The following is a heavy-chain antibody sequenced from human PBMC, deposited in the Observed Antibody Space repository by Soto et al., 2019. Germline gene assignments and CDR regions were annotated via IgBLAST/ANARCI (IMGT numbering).Heavy chain of an antibody. Sequence: QVQLVQSGAEVKKPGASVKVSCKASGYTFTSYGISWVRQAPGQGLEWMGGISAYNGNTNYAQKHQGRVTMTTDTATSTAYMEPRSLRTDDTAVYYCAIGLVATTQRVGFDPWGQGTLVTVSS. V-gene: IGHV1-18*01. CDR3: AIGLVATTQRVGFDP. CDR2: ISAYNGNT. CDR1: GYTFTSYG. D-gene: IGHD5-12*01. J-gene: IGHJ5*02.